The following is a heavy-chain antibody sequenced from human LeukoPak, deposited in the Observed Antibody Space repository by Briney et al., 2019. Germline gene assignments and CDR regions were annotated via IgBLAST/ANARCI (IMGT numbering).Heavy chain of an antibody. D-gene: IGHD5-18*01. CDR3: ARGGTYSYGSSDY. J-gene: IGHJ4*02. V-gene: IGHV5-51*01. CDR1: GYRFTNYW. Sequence: GESLNISCKGSGYRFTNYWIGWVRQMPGKGLEWMGIIHPGDSGTRYSPSFQGQVTMSVDESITTAYLQWSSLRASDSAIYYCARGGTYSYGSSDYWGQGTLVTVSS. CDR2: IHPGDSGT.